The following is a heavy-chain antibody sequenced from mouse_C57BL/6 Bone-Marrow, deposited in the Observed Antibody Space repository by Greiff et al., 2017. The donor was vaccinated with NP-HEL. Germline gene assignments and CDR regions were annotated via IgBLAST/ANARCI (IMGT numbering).Heavy chain of an antibody. Sequence: VQLQQSGAELVKPGASVKMSCKASGYTFTTYPIEWMKQNHGKSLEWIGNFHPYNDDTKYNEKFKGKATLTVDKSSSTAYMELRSLTSEDSAVYYCTEGDYWGQGTSVTVSS. J-gene: IGHJ4*01. V-gene: IGHV1-47*01. CDR3: TEGDY. CDR1: GYTFTTYP. CDR2: FHPYNDDT.